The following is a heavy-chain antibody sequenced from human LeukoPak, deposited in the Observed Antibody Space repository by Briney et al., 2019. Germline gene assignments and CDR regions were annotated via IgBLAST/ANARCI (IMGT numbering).Heavy chain of an antibody. CDR2: IYYSGST. CDR3: AKGALLYYFDS. V-gene: IGHV4-59*01. Sequence: PSETLSLTCTVSGGSISTYCWSWIRQPPGKGLEWIGYIYYSGSTNYNPSLKRRVTISIDASKNQFSLILSSVTAADTAVYYCAKGALLYYFDSWGQGTLVTVSS. J-gene: IGHJ4*02. CDR1: GGSISTYC. D-gene: IGHD4/OR15-4a*01.